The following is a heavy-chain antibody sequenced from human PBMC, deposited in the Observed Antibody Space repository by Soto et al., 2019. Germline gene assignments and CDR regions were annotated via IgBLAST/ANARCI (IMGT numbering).Heavy chain of an antibody. Sequence: SETLSLTCAVSGYSISSGYYWGWIRQHQGKGLEWIGSIYHSGSTYYNPSLKSRVTISVDTSKNQFSLKLSSVTAADTAVYYCARDRNVLLWFGELSRWFDPWGQGTLLTVSS. D-gene: IGHD3-10*01. CDR2: IYHSGST. CDR1: GYSISSGYY. CDR3: ARDRNVLLWFGELSRWFDP. V-gene: IGHV4-38-2*02. J-gene: IGHJ5*02.